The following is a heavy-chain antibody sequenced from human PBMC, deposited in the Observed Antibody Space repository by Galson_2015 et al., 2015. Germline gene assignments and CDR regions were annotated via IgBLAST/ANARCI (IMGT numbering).Heavy chain of an antibody. D-gene: IGHD3-22*01. CDR3: ARDLPDYYDSSGYSTHNWFDP. J-gene: IGHJ5*02. Sequence: SVKVSCKASGYTFTSYYMHWVRQAPGQGLEWMGIINPSGGSTSYAQKFQGRVTMTRDTSTSTVYMELSSLRSEDTAVYYCARDLPDYYDSSGYSTHNWFDPWGQGTLVTVSS. V-gene: IGHV1-46*01. CDR1: GYTFTSYY. CDR2: INPSGGST.